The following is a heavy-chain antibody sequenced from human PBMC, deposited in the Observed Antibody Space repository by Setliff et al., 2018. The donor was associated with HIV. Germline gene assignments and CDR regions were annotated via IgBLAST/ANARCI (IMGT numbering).Heavy chain of an antibody. V-gene: IGHV4-39*07. CDR2: IYYSVTT. D-gene: IGHD4-4*01. CDR3: ARADSRRGAGYQYMDV. J-gene: IGHJ6*03. Sequence: PSETLSLTCSVSGGSINSDNYYWGWIRQAPGKGLEWIGSIYYSVTTYYNPSLRSRVALSMDTSKNQFSLRLSSVTAADTAIYYCARADSRRGAGYQYMDVWGKGTTVTVS. CDR1: GGSINSDNYY.